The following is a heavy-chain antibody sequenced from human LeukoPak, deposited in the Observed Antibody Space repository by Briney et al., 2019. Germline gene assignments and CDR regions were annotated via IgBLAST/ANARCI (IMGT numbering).Heavy chain of an antibody. CDR2: ISYDGRNK. CDR3: ARAAYGSGSYYFDY. Sequence: PGRSLRLSCAASGFTFSSYAMHWVRQAPGKGLEWVAVISYDGRNKYYADSVKGRFTISRDNSKNTLYLQMNSLRAEDTAVYYCARAAYGSGSYYFDYWGQGTLVTVSS. V-gene: IGHV3-30*04. J-gene: IGHJ4*02. CDR1: GFTFSSYA. D-gene: IGHD3-10*01.